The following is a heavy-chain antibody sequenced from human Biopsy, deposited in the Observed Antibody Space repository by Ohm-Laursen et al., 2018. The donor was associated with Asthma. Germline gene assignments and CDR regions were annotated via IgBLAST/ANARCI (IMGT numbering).Heavy chain of an antibody. J-gene: IGHJ4*02. CDR3: ALSQFDY. Sequence: ASVKVSCKASGYTFTSDINWVRQAPGQGLEWVGIINPPTGDTSYAQKFLGRVTVTRDTSTSTVYMELSSLRSEDTAVYYCALSQFDYWGQGTLLTVSS. CDR1: GYTFTSD. CDR2: INPPTGDT. V-gene: IGHV1-46*01.